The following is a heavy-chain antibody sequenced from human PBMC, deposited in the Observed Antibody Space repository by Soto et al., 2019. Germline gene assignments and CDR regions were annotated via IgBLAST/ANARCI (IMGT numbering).Heavy chain of an antibody. CDR1: GFTFSSYG. D-gene: IGHD3-10*01. CDR3: AKDEDYYGSGRKGMDV. V-gene: IGHV3-30*18. J-gene: IGHJ6*02. Sequence: QVQLVESGGGVVQPGRSLRLSCAASGFTFSSYGMHWVRQAPGKGLEWVAVISHDGSNKYYADSVKGRFTISRDNSKNTLYLQMNSLRAEDTAVYYCAKDEDYYGSGRKGMDVWGQGTTVTVSS. CDR2: ISHDGSNK.